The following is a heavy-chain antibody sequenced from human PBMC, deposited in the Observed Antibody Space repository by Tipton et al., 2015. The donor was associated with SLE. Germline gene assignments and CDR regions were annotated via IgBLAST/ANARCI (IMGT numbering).Heavy chain of an antibody. CDR2: ISYDGSNK. V-gene: IGHV3-30*04. J-gene: IGHJ4*02. D-gene: IGHD3-3*01. CDR3: ARRYYDFWSGYSPVGY. CDR1: GFTFSSHA. Sequence: SLRLSCAASGFTFSSHAMHWVRQTPGKGLEWVAVISYDGSNKYYADSVKGRFTISRDNAKNSLYLQMNSLRAEDTAVYYCARRYYDFWSGYSPVGYWGQGTLVPVSS.